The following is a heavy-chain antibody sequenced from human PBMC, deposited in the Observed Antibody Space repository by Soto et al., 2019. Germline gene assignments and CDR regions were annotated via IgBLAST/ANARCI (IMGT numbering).Heavy chain of an antibody. V-gene: IGHV3-23*01. CDR2: ISGSGGST. J-gene: IGHJ4*02. CDR3: AKPHPAHSSGYLNSDY. CDR1: GFTFSSYA. D-gene: IGHD3-22*01. Sequence: EVQLLESGGGLVQPGGSLRLSCAASGFTFSSYAMSWVRQAPGKGLEWVAAISGSGGSTYYADSVKGRFTISRDNSKHTLYLQMNSLRAEDTAVYYCAKPHPAHSSGYLNSDYWGQGTLVTVSS.